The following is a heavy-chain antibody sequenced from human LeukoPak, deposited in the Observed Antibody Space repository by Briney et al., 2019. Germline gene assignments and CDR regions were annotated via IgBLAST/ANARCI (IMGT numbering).Heavy chain of an antibody. CDR1: GGSISSYY. J-gene: IGHJ6*03. D-gene: IGHD6-25*01. CDR2: IYYSGST. V-gene: IGHV4-59*08. CDR3: ARGYSSALYYSMDV. Sequence: SETLSLTCTVSGGSISSYYWSWIRQPPGKGLEWIGYIYYSGSTNYNPSLKSRVTISVDTSKNQFSLKLSTVTAADTAVYYCARGYSSALYYSMDVWGQGTTVTVSS.